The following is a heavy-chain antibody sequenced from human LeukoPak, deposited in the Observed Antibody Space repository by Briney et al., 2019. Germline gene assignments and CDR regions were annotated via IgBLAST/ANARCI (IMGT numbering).Heavy chain of an antibody. J-gene: IGHJ4*02. CDR3: AKGVTVIAVAGTFGA. CDR1: GFTFSSYA. Sequence: GGSLRLSCAASGFTFSSYAMSWVRQAPGKGLEWVSAISGSGGSTYYADSVKGRFTIYRDNSKNTLYLQMNSLRAEDTAVYYCAKGVTVIAVAGTFGAGGQGTLVTVSS. V-gene: IGHV3-23*01. CDR2: ISGSGGST. D-gene: IGHD6-19*01.